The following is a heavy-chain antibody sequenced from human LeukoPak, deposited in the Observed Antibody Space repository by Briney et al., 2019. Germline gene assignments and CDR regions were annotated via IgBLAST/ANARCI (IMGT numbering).Heavy chain of an antibody. CDR3: ARGVVPTAFDY. Sequence: PGGSLRLSCAASGFTFSSYSMNWVRQAPGKGLEWVSSISSSSDHIAYADSVKGRFTISRDNAKNALYLQVNSLRAEDTAVYYCARGVVPTAFDYWGQGTLVTVSS. V-gene: IGHV3-21*01. CDR2: ISSSSDHI. CDR1: GFTFSSYS. D-gene: IGHD2-2*01. J-gene: IGHJ4*02.